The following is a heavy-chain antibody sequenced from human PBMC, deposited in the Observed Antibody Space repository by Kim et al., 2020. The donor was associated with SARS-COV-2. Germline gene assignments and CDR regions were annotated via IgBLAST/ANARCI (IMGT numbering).Heavy chain of an antibody. CDR1: GFTFSDYY. J-gene: IGHJ3*02. CDR3: ARKHGDYDLPWDAFDI. D-gene: IGHD4-17*01. Sequence: GGSLRLSCAASGFTFSDYYMSWIRQAPGKGLEWVAYISSSGSTIYYADSVKGRFTISRDNAKNSLYLQMNSLRAEDTAVYYCARKHGDYDLPWDAFDIWGQGTMVTVSS. V-gene: IGHV3-11*01. CDR2: ISSSGSTI.